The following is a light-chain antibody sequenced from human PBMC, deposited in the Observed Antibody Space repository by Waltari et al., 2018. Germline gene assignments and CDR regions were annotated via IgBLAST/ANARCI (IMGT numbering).Light chain of an antibody. CDR3: QQYRSLPLT. CDR1: QDTGDS. J-gene: IGKJ2*01. Sequence: DIQLTQTPSSLSASVGDRLTITCQASQDTGDSLNWFQHKPGTPPELLIYAVSRLDYGVPSRFTGSRSVTNYSFSITNLQPDDIATYFCQQYRSLPLTFGHGTK. CDR2: AVS. V-gene: IGKV1-33*01.